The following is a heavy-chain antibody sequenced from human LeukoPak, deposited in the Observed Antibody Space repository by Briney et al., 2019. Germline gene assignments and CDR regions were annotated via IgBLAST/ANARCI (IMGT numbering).Heavy chain of an antibody. CDR3: ARDYSGSSGDWFDP. V-gene: IGHV3-74*01. Sequence: GGSLRLSCAASGFTFSSYWMHWVRQAPGKGLVWVSRINTDGSSTSYADSVKGRFTISRDNAKNSLYLQMNSLRAEDTAVYYCARDYSGSSGDWFDPWGQGTLVTVSS. CDR1: GFTFSSYW. J-gene: IGHJ5*02. D-gene: IGHD1-26*01. CDR2: INTDGSST.